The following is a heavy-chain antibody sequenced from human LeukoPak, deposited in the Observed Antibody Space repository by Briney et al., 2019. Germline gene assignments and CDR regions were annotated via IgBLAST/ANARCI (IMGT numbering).Heavy chain of an antibody. V-gene: IGHV3-23*01. Sequence: SGGSLRLSCAASGFTFLSHVMIWVRQSPGQGLEWVSGISANGRSTYYAESVKGRFTISRDNSKNTMYLQMNTLRGEDTALYYCAQDRPYRISSDYWGQGTLVTVSS. J-gene: IGHJ4*02. CDR2: ISANGRST. CDR1: GFTFLSHV. CDR3: AQDRPYRISSDY. D-gene: IGHD2/OR15-2a*01.